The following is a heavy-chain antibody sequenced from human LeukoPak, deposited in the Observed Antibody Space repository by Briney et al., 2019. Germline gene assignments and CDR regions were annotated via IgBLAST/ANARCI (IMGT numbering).Heavy chain of an antibody. CDR3: AKGHGAYSSVPYRYFGMDV. V-gene: IGHV3-66*01. CDR1: GFIVSNNY. CDR2: MYGGGST. J-gene: IGHJ6*02. Sequence: PWGSLRLSCAASGFIVSNNYMSWVRQAPGKGLEWVSVMYGGGSTYYADSVKGRFTISRDSPTNMVFLEMNSLRAEDTAVYYCAKGHGAYSSVPYRYFGMDVWGQGTTVAVSS. D-gene: IGHD6-25*01.